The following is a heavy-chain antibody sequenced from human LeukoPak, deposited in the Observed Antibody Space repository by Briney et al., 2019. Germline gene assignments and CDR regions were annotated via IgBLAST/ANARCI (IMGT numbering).Heavy chain of an antibody. CDR1: GFTLRDYY. Sequence: PGVSLRLSCAASGFTLRDYYVTWIRQAPGKGLEWVSYIRSTGSSTAYADSVKGRFAISRDNAKNSLYLQMNSLRAEDTAVYYCTRDPRRLDYWGQGTLVTVSS. V-gene: IGHV3-11*01. CDR2: IRSTGSST. J-gene: IGHJ4*02. CDR3: TRDPRRLDY.